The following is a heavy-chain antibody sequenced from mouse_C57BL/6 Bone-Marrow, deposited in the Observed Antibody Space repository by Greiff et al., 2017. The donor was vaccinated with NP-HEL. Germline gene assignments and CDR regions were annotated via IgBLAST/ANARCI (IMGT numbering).Heavy chain of an antibody. CDR3: AKWAPIYDGYPGFAY. CDR1: GYTFTSYW. V-gene: IGHV1-64*01. CDR2: IHPNSGST. J-gene: IGHJ3*01. D-gene: IGHD2-3*01. Sequence: QVQLQQPGAELVKPGASVKLSCKASGYTFTSYWMHWVKQRPGQGLEWIGMIHPNSGSTNYNEKFKSKATLTVDKSSSTAYMQLSSLTSEDSAVYYCAKWAPIYDGYPGFAYWGQGTRVTVSA.